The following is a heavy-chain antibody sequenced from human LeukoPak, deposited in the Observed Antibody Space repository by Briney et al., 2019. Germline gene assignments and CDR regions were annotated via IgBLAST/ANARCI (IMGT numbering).Heavy chain of an antibody. D-gene: IGHD5-12*01. V-gene: IGHV4-34*01. CDR1: GGSFSGYY. J-gene: IGHJ4*02. Sequence: PSETLSLTCAVYGGSFSGYYWSWIRQPPGKGLEWIGEINHSGSTYYNPSLKSRVTISVDTSKNQFSLKLSSVTAADTAVYYCARGGYGHILNPYYFDHWGQGTLVTVSS. CDR3: ARGGYGHILNPYYFDH. CDR2: INHSGST.